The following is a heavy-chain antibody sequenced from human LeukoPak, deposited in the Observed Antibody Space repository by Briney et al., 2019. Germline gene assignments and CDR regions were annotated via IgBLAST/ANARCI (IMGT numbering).Heavy chain of an antibody. V-gene: IGHV3-23*01. CDR2: ISDSGDGT. D-gene: IGHD6-19*01. J-gene: IGHJ5*02. CDR3: AREVSGWPNNWFDP. CDR1: GFTFSSYA. Sequence: GGSLRLSCAGSGFTFSSYAMSWVRQSPGKGLEWVSAISDSGDGTYYADSVRARFTISRDNSMNTVDLRMSSLKAEDTAIYYCAREVSGWPNNWFDPWGQGTLVTVSS.